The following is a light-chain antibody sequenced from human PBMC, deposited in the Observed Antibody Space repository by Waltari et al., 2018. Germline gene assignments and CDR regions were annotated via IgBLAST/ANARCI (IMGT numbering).Light chain of an antibody. V-gene: IGLV3-25*03. J-gene: IGLJ2*01. CDR1: ALPKQY. CDR2: KDN. CDR3: QSTDSSGTSV. Sequence: SYELTQPPSVSVSPGQTAKITCSGAALPKQYAYWYQQKPGQAPLLVIYKDNGRPSGIPQRFSGSSSGTTVTLTISGVQAEDEVDYYCQSTDSSGTSVFGGGTKLTVL.